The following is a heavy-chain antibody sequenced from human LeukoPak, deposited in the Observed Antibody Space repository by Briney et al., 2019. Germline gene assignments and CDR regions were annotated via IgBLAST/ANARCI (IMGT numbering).Heavy chain of an antibody. CDR1: GFTFSGYV. D-gene: IGHD2-2*02. CDR3: AKGYQLLYQGFDY. Sequence: GGSLRLSCVASGFTFSGYVMSWVRQAPGKGLEWVSGISGSGVSAYYGDSVKGRFTTTRDNSKNTLYLQMNSLRAEDTAVYYCAKGYQLLYQGFDYWGQGTLVTVSS. V-gene: IGHV3-23*01. J-gene: IGHJ4*02. CDR2: ISGSGVSA.